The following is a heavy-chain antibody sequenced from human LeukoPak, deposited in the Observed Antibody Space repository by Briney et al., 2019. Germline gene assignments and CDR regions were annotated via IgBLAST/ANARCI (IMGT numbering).Heavy chain of an antibody. J-gene: IGHJ4*02. D-gene: IGHD5-18*01. Sequence: GESLHISCQGSGYSFTNYWIGWVRQLPGKGLEWMGIIYPGDSDTRYSPSYQGQVTMSDDQSISTAYLQWSSLKASDTGMYYCARRGYNYDTDYFDYWGQGTLVTVSS. V-gene: IGHV5-51*01. CDR1: GYSFTNYW. CDR3: ARRGYNYDTDYFDY. CDR2: IYPGDSDT.